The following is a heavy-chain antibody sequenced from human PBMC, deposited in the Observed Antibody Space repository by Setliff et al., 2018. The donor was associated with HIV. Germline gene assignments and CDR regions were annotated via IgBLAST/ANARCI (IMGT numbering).Heavy chain of an antibody. V-gene: IGHV4-31*02. D-gene: IGHD2-21*02. CDR2: IYYSGST. CDR1: GGSISSGGYY. CDR3: ATLDPSGGNFLAY. J-gene: IGHJ4*02. Sequence: SETLSLTCTVSGGSISSGGYYWSWIRQHPGKGLEWIGYIYYSGSTYYNPSLKSRVTISLDTSKMQFSLHLTSVTAADTAVYYCATLDPSGGNFLAYWGQGTLVTVSS.